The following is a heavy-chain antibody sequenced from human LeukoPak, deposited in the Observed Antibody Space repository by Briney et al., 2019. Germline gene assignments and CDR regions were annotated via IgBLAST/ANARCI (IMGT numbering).Heavy chain of an antibody. Sequence: SETLSLTCTVSGGSISSSSYYWGWIRQPPGKGLEWIGSIYYSGSTYYNPSLKSRVTISVDTSKNQFSLKLSSVTAADTAVYYCARLMNYAGHLPTYWGQGTLVTVSS. CDR2: IYYSGST. CDR1: GGSISSSSYY. V-gene: IGHV4-39*01. D-gene: IGHD1-7*01. CDR3: ARLMNYAGHLPTY. J-gene: IGHJ4*02.